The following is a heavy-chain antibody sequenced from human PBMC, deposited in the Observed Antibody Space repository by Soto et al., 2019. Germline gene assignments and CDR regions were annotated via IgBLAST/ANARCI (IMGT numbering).Heavy chain of an antibody. J-gene: IGHJ4*02. V-gene: IGHV1-2*04. CDR1: GYTFTGYY. Sequence: ASVKVSCKASGYTFTGYYMHWVRQAPGQGLEWMGWINPNSGGTNYAQKFQGWVTMTRDTSISTAYMELSRLRSDDTAVYYCARGPRTGYSSGGFDYWGQGTLVNVSS. CDR3: ARGPRTGYSSGGFDY. D-gene: IGHD6-19*01. CDR2: INPNSGGT.